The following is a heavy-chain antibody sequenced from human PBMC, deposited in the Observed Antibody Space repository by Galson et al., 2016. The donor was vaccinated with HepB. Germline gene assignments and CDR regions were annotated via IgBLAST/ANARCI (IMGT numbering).Heavy chain of an antibody. CDR1: GVSIGSVGNY. CDR3: AREAWLWLVKNSFDL. D-gene: IGHD6-19*01. Sequence: TLSLTCTVSGVSIGSVGNYWSWIRQSAGKGLEWLGHIYANGTSHYNPSLKSRLAISVDTSQNQSSLRLSSVTATDTALYFCAREAWLWLVKNSFDLWGQGTMVTVAS. CDR2: IYANGTS. J-gene: IGHJ3*01. V-gene: IGHV4-61*09.